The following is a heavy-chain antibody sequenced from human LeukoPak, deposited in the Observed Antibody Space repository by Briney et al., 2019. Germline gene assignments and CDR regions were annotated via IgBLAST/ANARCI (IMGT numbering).Heavy chain of an antibody. D-gene: IGHD2-2*01. J-gene: IGHJ6*03. CDR3: ARDFYCTSCYFGYNYYYMDV. Sequence: GGSLRLSCAASGFTFSSYWMSWVRQAPGKGLEWVANINQDGGDKYYVDSVKGRFTISRDNAKNSLYLQMNSLRAEDTAVYYCARDFYCTSCYFGYNYYYMDVWGKGTSVTVSS. CDR2: INQDGGDK. CDR1: GFTFSSYW. V-gene: IGHV3-7*01.